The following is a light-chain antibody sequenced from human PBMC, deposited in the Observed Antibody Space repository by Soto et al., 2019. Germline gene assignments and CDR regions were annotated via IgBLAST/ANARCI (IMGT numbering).Light chain of an antibody. J-gene: IGLJ2*01. CDR2: DDN. V-gene: IGLV1-51*01. CDR1: SSNVGNSY. Sequence: QSVLTQPPSVSAAPGQKVTISCSGSSSNVGNSYVSWYQQLPGTVPKRLIYDDNKRPSGIPDRFSGSKSGTSATLGITGLQTGDEADYYCGTWDSSLTAGEFGGGTKLTVL. CDR3: GTWDSSLTAGE.